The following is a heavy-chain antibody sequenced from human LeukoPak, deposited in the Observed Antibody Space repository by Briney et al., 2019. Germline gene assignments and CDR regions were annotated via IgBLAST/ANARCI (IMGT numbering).Heavy chain of an antibody. CDR3: ARGPYGSGSQTFDY. D-gene: IGHD3-10*01. CDR2: IYSSGST. Sequence: SQTLSLTCTVSGGSISSGSYYWSWIRQPAGKGLEWIGRIYSSGSTNYNPSLKSRVTISLDTSKNQFSLKLSSVTAADTAVYYCARGPYGSGSQTFDYWGQGTLVTVSS. CDR1: GGSISSGSYY. V-gene: IGHV4-61*02. J-gene: IGHJ4*02.